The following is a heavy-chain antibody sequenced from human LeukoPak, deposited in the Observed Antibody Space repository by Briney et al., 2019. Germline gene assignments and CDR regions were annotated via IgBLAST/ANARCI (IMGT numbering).Heavy chain of an antibody. Sequence: SETLSLTCAVSGGSISSGGYSWSWIRQPPGKGLEWIGYTYHSGSTYYNPSLKSRVTISVDRSKNQFTLKLSSVTAADTAVYYCAREGYYDSSGYYYGHFDYWGQGTLVTVSS. CDR3: AREGYYDSSGYYYGHFDY. J-gene: IGHJ4*02. D-gene: IGHD3-22*01. CDR2: TYHSGST. V-gene: IGHV4-30-2*01. CDR1: GGSISSGGYS.